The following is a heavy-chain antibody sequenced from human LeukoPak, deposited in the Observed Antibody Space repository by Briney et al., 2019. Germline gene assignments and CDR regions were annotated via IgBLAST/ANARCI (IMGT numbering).Heavy chain of an antibody. CDR3: ARAGRLTFDI. V-gene: IGHV4-34*01. J-gene: IGHJ3*02. CDR1: GGSFSGYY. D-gene: IGHD6-25*01. CDR2: INHSGST. Sequence: SETLSLTCAVYGGSFSGYYWSWIRQPPGKGLEWIGEINHSGSTNYNTSLKSRVTISVDTSKNQFSLKLSSVTAADTAVYYCARAGRLTFDIWGQGTMVTVSS.